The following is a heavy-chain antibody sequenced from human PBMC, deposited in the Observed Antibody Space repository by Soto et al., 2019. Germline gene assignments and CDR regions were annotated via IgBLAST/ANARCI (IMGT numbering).Heavy chain of an antibody. V-gene: IGHV4-34*01. Sequence: PSETLSLTCAVYGGSFSGYYWSWIRQPPGKGLEWIGEINHIGSTNYNPSLKSRVTISVDTSKNQFSLKLSSVTAADTAVYYCARVNTMVRGVIISSFYYYYYGMDVWGQGTTVTVSS. CDR3: ARVNTMVRGVIISSFYYYYYGMDV. D-gene: IGHD3-10*01. CDR1: GGSFSGYY. CDR2: INHIGST. J-gene: IGHJ6*02.